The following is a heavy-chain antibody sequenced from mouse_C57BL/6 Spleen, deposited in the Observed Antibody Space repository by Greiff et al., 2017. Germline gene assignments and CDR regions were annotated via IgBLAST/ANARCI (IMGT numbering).Heavy chain of an antibody. Sequence: QVQLQQPGAELVQPGASVKMSCKASGYTFTSYWITWVQQRPGQGLEWIGDIYPGGGSTNYNEKFSSKATLTVDTASSTAYMLLSSLTSEDSAVYYCARGDGNYEGYAMDYWGQGTSVTVSA. CDR2: IYPGGGST. D-gene: IGHD2-1*01. V-gene: IGHV1-55*01. CDR1: GYTFTSYW. J-gene: IGHJ4*01. CDR3: ARGDGNYEGYAMDY.